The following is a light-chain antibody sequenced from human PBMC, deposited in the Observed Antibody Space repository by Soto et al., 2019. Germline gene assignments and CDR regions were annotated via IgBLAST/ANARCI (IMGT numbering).Light chain of an antibody. CDR1: QSISSW. J-gene: IGKJ2*01. CDR3: QQYNSYPIYT. Sequence: DIQMTQSPSTLSASVGDRVTITCRASQSISSWLAWYQQKPGKAPKLLIYKASSLESGVPSRFSGSGSGTEFTLTISSLQPYDFATYYCQQYNSYPIYTFGQGTKLEIK. CDR2: KAS. V-gene: IGKV1-5*03.